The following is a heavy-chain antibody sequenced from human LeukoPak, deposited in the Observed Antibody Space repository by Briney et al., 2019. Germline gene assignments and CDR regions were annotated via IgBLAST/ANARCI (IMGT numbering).Heavy chain of an antibody. V-gene: IGHV4-39*07. CDR1: GGSISGNSYY. D-gene: IGHD3-10*01. CDR2: IYYSGTT. CDR3: AREGHYYGSGSSSGPDTQNEYYYYYYYYMDV. Sequence: SETLSLTCTVSGGSISGNSYYWGWIRQPPGKGLEWIGTIYYSGTTYYNPSLKSRVTISVDTSKNQFSLKLSSVTAADTAVYYCAREGHYYGSGSSSGPDTQNEYYYYYYYYMDVWGKGTTVTISS. J-gene: IGHJ6*03.